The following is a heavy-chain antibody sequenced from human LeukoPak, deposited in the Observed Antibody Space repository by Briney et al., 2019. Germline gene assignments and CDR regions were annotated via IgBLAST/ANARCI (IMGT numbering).Heavy chain of an antibody. CDR3: ARVEDDILTGYAFDI. J-gene: IGHJ3*02. CDR2: IIPIFGTA. D-gene: IGHD3-9*01. V-gene: IGHV1-69*13. CDR1: GGTFSSYA. Sequence: GASVKVSCKASGGTFSSYAISWVRQAPGQGLEWMGGIIPIFGTANYVQKFQGRVTITADESKSTAYMELSSLRSEDTAVYYCARVEDDILTGYAFDIWGQGTMVTVSS.